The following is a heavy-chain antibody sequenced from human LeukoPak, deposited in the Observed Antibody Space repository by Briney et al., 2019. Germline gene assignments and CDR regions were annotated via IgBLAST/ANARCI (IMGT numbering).Heavy chain of an antibody. Sequence: GGSLRLSCAASGFTFSSYGMHWVRQAPGKGLEWVAFIRYDGSNKYYADSVKGRFTISRDNSKNTLYLQMNSLRAEDTAVYYCARVGVVVPAAMPEFDYWGQGTLVTVSS. CDR1: GFTFSSYG. V-gene: IGHV3-30*02. J-gene: IGHJ4*02. CDR2: IRYDGSNK. CDR3: ARVGVVVPAAMPEFDY. D-gene: IGHD2-2*01.